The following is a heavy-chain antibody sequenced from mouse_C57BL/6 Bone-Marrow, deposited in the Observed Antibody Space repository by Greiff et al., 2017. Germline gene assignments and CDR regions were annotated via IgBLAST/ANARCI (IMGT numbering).Heavy chain of an antibody. CDR1: GYTFTSYW. Sequence: VQLQQPGAELVMPGASVKLSCKASGYTFTSYWMHWVKQRPGQGLEWIGEIDPSDSYTNYNQKFKGKSTLTVDKSSSTAYMQLSSLTSEDSAVYYCAREFSSGYYAMDYWGQGTSVTVSS. V-gene: IGHV1-69*01. J-gene: IGHJ4*01. CDR3: AREFSSGYYAMDY. CDR2: IDPSDSYT. D-gene: IGHD3-2*02.